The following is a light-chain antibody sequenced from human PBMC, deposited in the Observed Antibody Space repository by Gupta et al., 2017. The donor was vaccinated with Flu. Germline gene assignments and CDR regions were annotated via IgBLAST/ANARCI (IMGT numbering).Light chain of an antibody. J-gene: IGLJ3*02. CDR2: QDS. CDR1: KLGDKY. CDR3: QAWDSRV. Sequence: SYELTQPPSVSVSPGQTASITCSGDKLGDKYACWYQQKPGQSPVLVIYQDSKRPSGIPERFSGSNSGNTATLTISGTQAMDEADYYCQAWDSRVVGGGTKLTVL. V-gene: IGLV3-1*01.